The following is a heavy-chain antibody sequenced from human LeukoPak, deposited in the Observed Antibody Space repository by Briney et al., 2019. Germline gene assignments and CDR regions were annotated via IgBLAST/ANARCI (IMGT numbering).Heavy chain of an antibody. D-gene: IGHD6-13*01. J-gene: IGHJ5*02. Sequence: ASVKVSCKASGGTFSSYAISWVQQAPGQGLEWMGGIIPIFGTANYAQKFQGRVTITTDESTSTAYMELSSLRSEDTAVYYCARRGYSSSWYSGEDWFDPWGQGTLVTVSS. CDR1: GGTFSSYA. CDR3: ARRGYSSSWYSGEDWFDP. CDR2: IIPIFGTA. V-gene: IGHV1-69*05.